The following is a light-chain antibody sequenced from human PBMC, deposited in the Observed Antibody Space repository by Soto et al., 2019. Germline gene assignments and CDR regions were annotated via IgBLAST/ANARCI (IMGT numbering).Light chain of an antibody. Sequence: QSALAQPSSVSGSPGQSITISGTGTSTDVGGYNYVSWYQHHPGKGPKLIIYEVTNRPSGVSDRFSGSKSGNKAYLIISNLEAEDDSDYYCGSYTSTDTPLVFGTGTKVTVL. CDR3: GSYTSTDTPLV. CDR2: EVT. J-gene: IGLJ1*01. V-gene: IGLV2-14*01. CDR1: STDVGGYNY.